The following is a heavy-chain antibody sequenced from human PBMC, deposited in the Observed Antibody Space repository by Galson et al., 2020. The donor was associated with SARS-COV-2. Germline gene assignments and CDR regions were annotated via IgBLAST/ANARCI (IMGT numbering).Heavy chain of an antibody. V-gene: IGHV2-5*02. CDR3: AHRGSSGWWGEYVDY. Sequence: SGPTLVKPTQTLTLTCTFSGFSLSTSGVGVGWIRQPPGKALEWLALIYWDDDKRYSPSLKSRLTITKDTSKNQVVLTMTNMDPVDTATYYCAHRGSSGWWGEYVDYWCQGTLFTVSS. J-gene: IGHJ4*02. CDR1: GFSLSTSGVG. D-gene: IGHD6-19*01. CDR2: IYWDDDK.